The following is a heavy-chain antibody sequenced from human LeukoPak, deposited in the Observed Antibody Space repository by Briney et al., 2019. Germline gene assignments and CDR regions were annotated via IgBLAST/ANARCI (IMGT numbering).Heavy chain of an antibody. Sequence: GASVKVSCKASGGTFSSYAISWVRQAPGQGLEWMGGIIPIFGTANYAQKFQGRVTITADKSTSIAYMELSSLRSEDTAVYYCASSTREGVVVPVEVDYWGQGTLVTVSS. V-gene: IGHV1-69*06. CDR1: GGTFSSYA. CDR2: IIPIFGTA. J-gene: IGHJ4*02. CDR3: ASSTREGVVVPVEVDY. D-gene: IGHD2-2*01.